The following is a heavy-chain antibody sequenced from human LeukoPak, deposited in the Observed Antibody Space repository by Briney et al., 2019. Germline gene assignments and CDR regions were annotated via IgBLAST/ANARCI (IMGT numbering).Heavy chain of an antibody. J-gene: IGHJ6*02. CDR1: GFTFSSYA. D-gene: IGHD1-26*01. Sequence: GGSLRLTCAASGFTFSSYAMSWVRQAPGKGLEWVSAISGSGGSTYYADSVKGRFTISRDNSKNTLYLQMNSLRAEDTAVYYCANLVGATTGFSSSPYYYYGMDVWGQGTTVTVSS. CDR2: ISGSGGST. CDR3: ANLVGATTGFSSSPYYYYGMDV. V-gene: IGHV3-23*01.